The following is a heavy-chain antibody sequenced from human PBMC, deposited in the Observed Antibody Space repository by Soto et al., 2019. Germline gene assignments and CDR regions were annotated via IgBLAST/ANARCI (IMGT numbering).Heavy chain of an antibody. CDR1: VYTFPSYA. J-gene: IGHJ6*02. V-gene: IGHV1-8*01. D-gene: IGHD5-12*01. CDR2: MNPNSGNT. CDR3: ARKNLVATTYYYYGMDV. Sequence: APVQVSCQASVYTFPSYASKWVRQAPGQGLEWMGWMNPNSGNTGYAQKFQGRVTMTRNTSISTAYMELSSLRSEDTAVYYCARKNLVATTYYYYGMDVWGQGTTVTFSS.